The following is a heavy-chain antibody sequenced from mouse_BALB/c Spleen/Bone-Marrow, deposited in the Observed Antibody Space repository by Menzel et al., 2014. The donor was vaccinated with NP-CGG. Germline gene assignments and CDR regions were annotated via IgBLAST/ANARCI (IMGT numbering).Heavy chain of an antibody. J-gene: IGHJ2*01. CDR3: ARELGRGYYLDY. D-gene: IGHD4-1*01. Sequence: QVQLKESGSVLVRPGASVKLSCKASGYTFTSSWMHWAKQRPGQGLEWIGEIHPNSGNTNYNEKFKGKATLTVDTSSSTAYVDLSSLTSEDSAVYYCARELGRGYYLDYWGQGATLTVSS. CDR2: IHPNSGNT. CDR1: GYTFTSSW. V-gene: IGHV1S130*01.